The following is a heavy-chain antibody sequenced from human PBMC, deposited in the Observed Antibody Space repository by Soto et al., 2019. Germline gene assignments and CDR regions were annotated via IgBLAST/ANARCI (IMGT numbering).Heavy chain of an antibody. CDR3: TTETRYYGSGSSPPFDY. CDR2: IKSKTYGRTT. CDR1: GFTFSNAW. D-gene: IGHD3-10*01. Sequence: GGSLRLSCAASGFTFSNAWMSWVRQAPGKGLEWVGRIKSKTYGRTTDYAAPVKGRFTISRDDSKNTLYRQMNSLKTEDTAVYYCTTETRYYGSGSSPPFDYWGQGTLVTVSS. J-gene: IGHJ4*02. V-gene: IGHV3-15*01.